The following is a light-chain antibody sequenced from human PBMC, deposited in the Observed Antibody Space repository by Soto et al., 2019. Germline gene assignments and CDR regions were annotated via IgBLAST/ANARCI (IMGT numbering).Light chain of an antibody. J-gene: IGLJ2*01. V-gene: IGLV2-14*01. CDR2: DVS. Sequence: QSALTQPASVSGSPGQSITISCTGTSSDVGGYNYVSWYQQHPGKAPKLLIYDVSNRPAGVSNRFSGSKSGNTASQTISGLQPEDEAYYYCSSYTSSSTLVFGGGTKLTVL. CDR3: SSYTSSSTLV. CDR1: SSDVGGYNY.